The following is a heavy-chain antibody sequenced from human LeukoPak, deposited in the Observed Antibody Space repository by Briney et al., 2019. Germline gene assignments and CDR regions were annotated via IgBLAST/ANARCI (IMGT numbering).Heavy chain of an antibody. V-gene: IGHV1-46*01. CDR1: GYTFTSYY. Sequence: ASVKVSCKASGYTFTSYYMHWVRQAPGQGLEWMGIINPSGGSTSYAQKFQGRVTMTRDTSTSTVYMELSSLRSEDTAVYYCARAAPRSWYQGGVDYWGQGTLVTVSS. CDR2: INPSGGST. J-gene: IGHJ4*02. CDR3: ARAAPRSWYQGGVDY. D-gene: IGHD6-13*01.